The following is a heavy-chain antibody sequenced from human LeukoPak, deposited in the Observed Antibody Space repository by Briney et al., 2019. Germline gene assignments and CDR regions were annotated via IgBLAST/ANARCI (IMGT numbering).Heavy chain of an antibody. J-gene: IGHJ4*02. CDR2: INTDGSFT. Sequence: GGSLRLSCAASGFTLNTYWMHWVRQAPGKGLVWVSRINTDGSFTKYADSVKGRFTISKDSAKNTLFLQMNSLRAEDTAIYYCAREGHCSSSSCYPDYWGQGTMVTVSS. CDR3: AREGHCSSSSCYPDY. CDR1: GFTLNTYW. D-gene: IGHD2-2*01. V-gene: IGHV3-74*01.